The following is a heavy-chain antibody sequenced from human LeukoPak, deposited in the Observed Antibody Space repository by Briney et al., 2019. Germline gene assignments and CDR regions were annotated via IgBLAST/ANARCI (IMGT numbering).Heavy chain of an antibody. CDR1: GYTFTGYY. CDR3: ARASYYYDSSGYWD. J-gene: IGHJ4*02. D-gene: IGHD3-22*01. Sequence: ASVKVSCKASGYTFTGYYMHWVRQAPGQGLEWMGWINPNSGGINYAQKFQGRVTMTRDTSISTAHMELSSLRSEDTAVYYCARASYYYDSSGYWDWGQGTLVTVSS. CDR2: INPNSGGI. V-gene: IGHV1-2*02.